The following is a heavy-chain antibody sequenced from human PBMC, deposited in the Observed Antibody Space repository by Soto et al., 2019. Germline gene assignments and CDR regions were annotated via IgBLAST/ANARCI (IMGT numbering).Heavy chain of an antibody. V-gene: IGHV4-30-4*08. CDR2: MYNSGTT. Sequence: PSETLSLTCTVSGGSITRSPYYWGWIRQPPGKGLEWIGHMYNSGTTYSNPSLKGRVTISGDTSKNQFSLNLSSVTAADTAVYYCARGPTSDKVDYWGQGTLVTVSS. CDR3: ARGPTSDKVDY. J-gene: IGHJ4*02. CDR1: GGSITRSPYY.